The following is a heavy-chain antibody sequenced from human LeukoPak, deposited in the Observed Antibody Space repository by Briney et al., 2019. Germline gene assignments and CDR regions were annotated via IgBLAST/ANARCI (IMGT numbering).Heavy chain of an antibody. CDR2: VYISGDT. CDR1: GVSVTTSY. CDR3: ARLIAEVGGGTNYFDT. J-gene: IGHJ4*02. D-gene: IGHD2-21*01. Sequence: SETLSLTCTVSGVSVTTSYWSCIRQSAGEGLEWIGRVYISGDTKYNPSLKSRVIMSLDASKNQFSLSLRSVTAADTAVYYCARLIAEVGGGTNYFDTWGQGTLVTVSS. V-gene: IGHV4-4*07.